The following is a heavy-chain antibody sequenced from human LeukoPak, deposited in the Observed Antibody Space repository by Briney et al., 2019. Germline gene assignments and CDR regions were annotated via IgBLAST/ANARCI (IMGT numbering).Heavy chain of an antibody. Sequence: GGSLRLSCVVSGFTFSSYWMTWVRQAPGKGLEWVANIKQDGSEKDHVDSVKGRFTISRDNAKNSLYLQMNNLRAEDTAIYYCGRAFPPLRTSSAGDLWGQGILVTVSS. J-gene: IGHJ4*02. V-gene: IGHV3-7*02. CDR2: IKQDGSEK. D-gene: IGHD3-16*01. CDR1: GFTFSSYW. CDR3: GRAFPPLRTSSAGDL.